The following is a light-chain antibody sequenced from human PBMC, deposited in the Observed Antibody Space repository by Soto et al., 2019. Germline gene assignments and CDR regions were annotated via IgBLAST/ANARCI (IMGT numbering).Light chain of an antibody. CDR2: DAS. J-gene: IGKJ4*01. V-gene: IGKV3-11*01. Sequence: EIVLTQSPATLSLSPGERATLSCRASQSVSTHLAWYQQKPGQAPSLLIYDASKRATGIPARFSGSGSGTHFTLIISRLQPEDFALYYCSRLTFGGGTKVDIK. CDR1: QSVSTH. CDR3: SRLT.